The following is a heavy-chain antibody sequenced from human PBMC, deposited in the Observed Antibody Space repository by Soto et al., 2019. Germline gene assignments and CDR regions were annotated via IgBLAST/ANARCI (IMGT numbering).Heavy chain of an antibody. CDR1: GYTFTGFG. CDR2: ISAHNGNT. D-gene: IGHD3-16*02. J-gene: IGHJ3*02. CDR3: ARTLYLPQFDI. Sequence: GPEVKQPGASVKVSCKASGYTFTGFGISWVRQAPGLGLEWMGWISAHNGNTNFAQKFQGRLTLTTQKSTSTAYMELRSLISDDTAVYYCARTLYLPQFDIWGQGTRVSVSS. V-gene: IGHV1-18*01.